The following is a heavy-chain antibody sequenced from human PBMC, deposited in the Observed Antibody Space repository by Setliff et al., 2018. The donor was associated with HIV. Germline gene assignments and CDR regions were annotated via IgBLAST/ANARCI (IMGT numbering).Heavy chain of an antibody. J-gene: IGHJ4*02. CDR3: ARLLGPFAY. V-gene: IGHV4-34*01. CDR2: IKHSGST. D-gene: IGHD1-26*01. CDR1: SGSFSGYY. Sequence: PSETLSLTCAVYSGSFSGYYWSWIRQPPGKGLEWIGEIKHSGSTNYNPSLKSRVTISIDTSKNQFSLKLTSVTAADTAVYYCARLLGPFAYWGQGTLVTVSS.